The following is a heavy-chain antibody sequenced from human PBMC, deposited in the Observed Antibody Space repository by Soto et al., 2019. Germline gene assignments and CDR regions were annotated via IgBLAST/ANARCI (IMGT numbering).Heavy chain of an antibody. CDR3: ARDKYCSSTSCYYFDY. V-gene: IGHV4-31*03. Sequence: SETLSLTCTVSGGSICSGGYYWSWIRQHPGKGLEWIGYIYYSGSTYYNPSLKSRVTISVDTSKNQFSLKLSSVTAADTAVYYCARDKYCSSTSCYYFDYWGQGTLVTVSS. CDR1: GGSICSGGYY. D-gene: IGHD2-2*01. CDR2: IYYSGST. J-gene: IGHJ4*02.